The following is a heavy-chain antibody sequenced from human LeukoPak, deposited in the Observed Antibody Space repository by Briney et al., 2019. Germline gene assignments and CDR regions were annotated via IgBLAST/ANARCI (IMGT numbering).Heavy chain of an antibody. CDR3: ARCTSCSEVGTFDY. V-gene: IGHV4-59*02. CDR1: GFTVSSNY. J-gene: IGHJ4*02. D-gene: IGHD2-2*01. Sequence: GSLRLSCAASGFTVSSNYMSWVRQAPGKGLEWIGYIYYSGSTNYNPSLKSRVTISVDTSKNQFSLKLSSVTAADTAVYYCARCTSCSEVGTFDYWGQGTLVTVSS. CDR2: IYYSGST.